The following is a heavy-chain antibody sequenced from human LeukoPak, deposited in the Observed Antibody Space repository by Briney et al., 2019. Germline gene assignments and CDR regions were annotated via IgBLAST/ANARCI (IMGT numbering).Heavy chain of an antibody. J-gene: IGHJ4*02. CDR2: INRGGNEV. V-gene: IGHV3-7*01. Sequence: GGSLRLSCAASGFTFRDYWMTWVRQVPGKGLEWVANINRGGNEVHYVDSVKGRFTISRDNAKNSLYLQLDSLRVEDTAVYYCARVGAWELQRVFDYWGQGTLVTVSS. D-gene: IGHD1-26*01. CDR1: GFTFRDYW. CDR3: ARVGAWELQRVFDY.